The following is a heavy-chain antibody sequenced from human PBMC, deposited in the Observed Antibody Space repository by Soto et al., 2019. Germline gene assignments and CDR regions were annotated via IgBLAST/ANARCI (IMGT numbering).Heavy chain of an antibody. D-gene: IGHD6-6*01. CDR2: INHSGST. Sequence: SETLSLTCAVYGGSFSCYYWSWIRQPPGKGLEWIGEINHSGSTNYNPSLKSRVTISVDTSKNQFSLKLSSVTAADTAVYYCARGQQLGGFRYYYYYGMDVWGQGTTVTVSS. V-gene: IGHV4-34*01. CDR3: ARGQQLGGFRYYYYYGMDV. J-gene: IGHJ6*02. CDR1: GGSFSCYY.